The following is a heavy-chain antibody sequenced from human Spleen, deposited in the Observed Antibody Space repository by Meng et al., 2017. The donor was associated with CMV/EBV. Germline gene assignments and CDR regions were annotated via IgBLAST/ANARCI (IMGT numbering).Heavy chain of an antibody. V-gene: IGHV4-59*01. CDR3: ARLRYSSSWYSYFDY. J-gene: IGHJ4*02. CDR2: IYYSGST. D-gene: IGHD6-13*01. Sequence: GSLRLSCAVYGGSFSGYYWSWIRQPPGKGLEWIGYIYYSGSTNYNPSLKSRVTISVDTSKNQFSLKLSSVTAADTAVYYCARLRYSSSWYSYFDYWGQGTLVTVSS. CDR1: GGSFSGYY.